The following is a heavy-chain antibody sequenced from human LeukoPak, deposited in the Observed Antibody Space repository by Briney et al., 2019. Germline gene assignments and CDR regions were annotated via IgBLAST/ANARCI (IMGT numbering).Heavy chain of an antibody. D-gene: IGHD5-18*01. V-gene: IGHV7-4-1*02. CDR2: INTNTGNP. CDR3: ARDRGVGIQLWLGDPEAFDI. Sequence: ASVKVSCKASGYTFTSYAMNWVRQAPGQGLEWMGWINTNTGNPTYAQGFTGRFVFSLDTSVSTAYLQISSLKAEDTAVYYCARDRGVGIQLWLGDPEAFDIWGQGTMVTVSS. J-gene: IGHJ3*02. CDR1: GYTFTSYA.